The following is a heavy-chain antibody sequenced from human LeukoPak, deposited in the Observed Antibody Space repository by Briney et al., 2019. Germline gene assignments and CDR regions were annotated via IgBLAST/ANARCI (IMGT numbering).Heavy chain of an antibody. Sequence: PGRSLRLSCAASGSPFSSYGMHWVRQAPGKGLEWVAVIWNDGSKKLYADSVKGRFTVSRDNHKNVVFLQMNTLRVDDTAVYYCAKDRNIVIIPAAIEGFDYWGLGTLVTVAS. CDR3: AKDRNIVIIPAAIEGFDY. D-gene: IGHD2-2*01. J-gene: IGHJ4*02. CDR2: IWNDGSKK. CDR1: GSPFSSYG. V-gene: IGHV3-33*06.